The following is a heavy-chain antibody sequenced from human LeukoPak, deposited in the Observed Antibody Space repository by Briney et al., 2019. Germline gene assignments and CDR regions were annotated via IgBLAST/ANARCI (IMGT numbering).Heavy chain of an antibody. CDR1: GYSFTSNY. CDR2: INAGNGNT. CDR3: ARVPRLEPKFDP. Sequence: ASVKVSCKVSGYSFTSNYIHWVRQAPGQGLEWMGWINAGNGNTKYSQKFQGRVTITRDTSASTAYMELSSLRSEDTAVYYCARVPRLEPKFDPWGQGTLVTVSS. J-gene: IGHJ5*02. D-gene: IGHD5-12*01. V-gene: IGHV1-3*01.